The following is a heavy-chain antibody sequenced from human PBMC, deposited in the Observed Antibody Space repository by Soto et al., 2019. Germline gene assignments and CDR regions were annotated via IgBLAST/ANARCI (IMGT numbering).Heavy chain of an antibody. CDR2: ISSSSSYI. CDR3: ARSSRVSPRDWFDP. J-gene: IGHJ5*02. CDR1: GFTFSSYS. Sequence: EVQLVESGGGLVKPGGSLRLSCAASGFTFSSYSMNWVRQAPGKGLEWVSSISSSSSYIYYADSVKGRFTISRDNAKNSLYLQMTRLRGEDTTVYYCARSSRVSPRDWFDPWGQGTLVTVAS. V-gene: IGHV3-21*01.